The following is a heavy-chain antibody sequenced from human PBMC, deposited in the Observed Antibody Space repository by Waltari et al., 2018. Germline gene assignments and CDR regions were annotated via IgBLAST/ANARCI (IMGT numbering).Heavy chain of an antibody. CDR1: GGSISSSSYY. CDR2: IYYSGST. D-gene: IGHD5-12*01. Sequence: QLQLQESGPGLVKPSETLSLTCTVSGGSISSSSYYWGWIRQPPGKGLEWIGSIYYSGSTYYNPSLKSRVTISVDTSKNQFSLKLSSVTAADTAVYYCARGVEWLPNTYGYWGQGTLVTVSS. J-gene: IGHJ4*02. CDR3: ARGVEWLPNTYGY. V-gene: IGHV4-39*07.